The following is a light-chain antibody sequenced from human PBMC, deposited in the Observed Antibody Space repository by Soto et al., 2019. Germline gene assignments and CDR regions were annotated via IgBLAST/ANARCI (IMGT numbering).Light chain of an antibody. CDR1: QSVRSSY. CDR3: QQYGSSPYT. J-gene: IGKJ2*01. V-gene: IGKV3-20*01. Sequence: EIVLTQSPGTLSLSPGERATLSCRAGQSVRSSYLAWYQLKPGQAPRLLIYGASSRATGIPDRFSGSGSGTAFTLTISRLEPEDFAVYYCQQYGSSPYTFGQGTKLEIK. CDR2: GAS.